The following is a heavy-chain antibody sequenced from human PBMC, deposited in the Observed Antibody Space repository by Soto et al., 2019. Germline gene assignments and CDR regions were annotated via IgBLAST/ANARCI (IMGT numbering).Heavy chain of an antibody. CDR3: AKGGDHRSGWANLDS. Sequence: EVQLLESGGGLVQPGGSLRLSCAASGFTFSSYAMSWVRQAPGKGLEWVSAISGSGGSTYYADSVKGRFTISRDNSKNPLYWQMTSLSAGETAVGYGAKGGDHRSGWANLDSGGQGTRVTVYS. J-gene: IGHJ4*02. CDR1: GFTFSSYA. D-gene: IGHD6-19*01. CDR2: ISGSGGST. V-gene: IGHV3-23*01.